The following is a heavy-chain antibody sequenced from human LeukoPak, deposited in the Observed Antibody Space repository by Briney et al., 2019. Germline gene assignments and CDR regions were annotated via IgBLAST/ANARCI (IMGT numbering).Heavy chain of an antibody. CDR1: GFTFSSYG. J-gene: IGHJ5*02. D-gene: IGHD1-7*01. CDR3: AKDQTTKGASNWFDP. CDR2: ISYDGSNK. Sequence: AGSLRLSCAAAGFTFSSYGMHWVRQAPGKGLGWVAVISYDGSNKCYADSVKGRFTISRDNSKNTLYLQMNSLRAEDTAVYYCAKDQTTKGASNWFDPWGQGTLVTVSS. V-gene: IGHV3-30*18.